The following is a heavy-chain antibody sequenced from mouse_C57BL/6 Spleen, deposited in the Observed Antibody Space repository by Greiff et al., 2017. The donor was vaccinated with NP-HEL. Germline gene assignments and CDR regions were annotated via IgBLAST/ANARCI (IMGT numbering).Heavy chain of an antibody. V-gene: IGHV5-16*01. D-gene: IGHD1-1*01. Sequence: DVKLVESEGGLVQPGSSMKLSCTASGFTFSDYYMAWVRQVPEKGLEWVANINYDGSSTYYLDSLKSRFIISIDNAKNILYLQMSSLKSEDTATYYCAREDYGSSYDYWGQGTTLTVSS. CDR1: GFTFSDYY. CDR2: INYDGSST. J-gene: IGHJ2*01. CDR3: AREDYGSSYDY.